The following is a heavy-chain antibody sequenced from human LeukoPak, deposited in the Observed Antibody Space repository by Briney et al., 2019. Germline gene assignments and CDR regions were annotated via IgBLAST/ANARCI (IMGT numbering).Heavy chain of an antibody. Sequence: SETLSLTCAVYGGPFSGYYWSWIRQPPGKGLEWIGEINHSGSTNYNPSLKSRVTISVDTSKNQFSLKLSSVTAADTAVYYCARNSQLLWFGELLTNAFDIWSQGTMVTVSS. CDR2: INHSGST. J-gene: IGHJ3*02. CDR3: ARNSQLLWFGELLTNAFDI. D-gene: IGHD3-10*01. CDR1: GGPFSGYY. V-gene: IGHV4-34*01.